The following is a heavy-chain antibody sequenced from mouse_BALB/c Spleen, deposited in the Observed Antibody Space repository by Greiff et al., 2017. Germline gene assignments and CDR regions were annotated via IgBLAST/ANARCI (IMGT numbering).Heavy chain of an antibody. V-gene: IGHV14-1*02. CDR1: GFNIKDYY. CDR3: AIGLLDY. J-gene: IGHJ2*01. Sequence: VQLQQSGAELVRPGALVKLSCKASGFNIKDYYMHWVKQRPEQGLEWIGWIDPENGNTIYDPKFQGKASITADTSSNTAYLQLSSLTSEDTAVYYCAIGLLDYWGQGTTLTVSS. D-gene: IGHD3-1*01. CDR2: IDPENGNT.